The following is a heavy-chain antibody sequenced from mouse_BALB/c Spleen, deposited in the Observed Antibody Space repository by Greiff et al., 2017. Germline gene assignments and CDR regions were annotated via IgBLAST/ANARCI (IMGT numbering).Heavy chain of an antibody. CDR3: ARGRFHFDY. V-gene: IGHV5-6-5*01. CDR1: GFTFSSYA. Sequence: DVKLVESGGGLVKPGGSLKLSCAASGFTFSSYAMSWVRQTPEKRLEWVASISSGGSTYYSDSVKGRFTISRDNARNILYLQMSSLRSEDTAMYYCARGRFHFDYWGQGTTLTVSS. J-gene: IGHJ2*01. CDR2: ISSGGST.